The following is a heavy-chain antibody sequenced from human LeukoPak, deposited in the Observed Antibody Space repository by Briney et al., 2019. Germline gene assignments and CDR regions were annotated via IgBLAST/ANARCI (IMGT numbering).Heavy chain of an antibody. J-gene: IGHJ5*02. CDR3: ARLRGGDYSSYNWFDP. CDR1: GASISSYY. Sequence: SETLSPTCTVSGASISSYYWSWIRQPPGKGLEWIGYIYYSGSTNYNPSLKSRVTISVDTSKNRFSLKLSSVTAADTAVYYCARLRGGDYSSYNWFDPWGQGTLVTVSS. V-gene: IGHV4-59*01. D-gene: IGHD2-21*02. CDR2: IYYSGST.